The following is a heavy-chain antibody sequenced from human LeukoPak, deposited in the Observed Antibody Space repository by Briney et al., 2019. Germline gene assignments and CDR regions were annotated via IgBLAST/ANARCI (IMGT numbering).Heavy chain of an antibody. CDR1: GGSISSSSYY. V-gene: IGHV4-39*01. CDR3: ARRLYCSSTSCYGWFDP. CDR2: IYYSGST. Sequence: SETLSLTCTVSGGSISSSSYYWGWIRQPPGKGLEWIGSIYYSGSTYYNPSLKSRVTISVDTSNSQVSLRLSSVTAADTAVYYCARRLYCSSTSCYGWFDPWGQGTLVTVSS. D-gene: IGHD2-2*01. J-gene: IGHJ5*02.